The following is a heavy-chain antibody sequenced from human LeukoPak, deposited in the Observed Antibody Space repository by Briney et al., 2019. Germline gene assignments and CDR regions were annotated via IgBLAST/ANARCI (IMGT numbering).Heavy chain of an antibody. CDR3: AGSVVAATPSDY. CDR2: ISAYNGNT. CDR1: GYTFTSYG. V-gene: IGHV1-18*04. J-gene: IGHJ4*02. Sequence: ASVKVSCKASGYTFTSYGISWVRQAPGQGLEWMGWISAYNGNTNYAQKLQGRVTMTTDTSTSTAYMELRSLRSDDTAVYYCAGSVVAATPSDYWGQGTLVTVSS. D-gene: IGHD2-15*01.